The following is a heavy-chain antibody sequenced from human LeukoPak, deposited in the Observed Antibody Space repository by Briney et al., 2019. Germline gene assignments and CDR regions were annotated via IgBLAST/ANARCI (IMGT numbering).Heavy chain of an antibody. V-gene: IGHV3-21*01. CDR1: GFTFSSYS. Sequence: GGSLRLSCEASGFTFSSYSMNWVRQAPGKGLEWVSSISSSSSYIYYADSVKGRFTISRDNAKNSPYLQMNSLRAEDTAVYYCARGLYGSGTKRSYGMDVWGKGTTVTVPS. D-gene: IGHD3-10*01. CDR3: ARGLYGSGTKRSYGMDV. J-gene: IGHJ6*04. CDR2: ISSSSSYI.